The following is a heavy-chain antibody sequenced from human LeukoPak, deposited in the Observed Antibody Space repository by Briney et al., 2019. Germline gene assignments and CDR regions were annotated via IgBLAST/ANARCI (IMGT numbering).Heavy chain of an antibody. CDR3: ARGGIAAAGNGGYFDY. J-gene: IGHJ4*02. D-gene: IGHD6-13*01. CDR1: GYTFTSYY. Sequence: ASVKVSCKASGYTFTSYYMHWVRQAPGQGLEWMGIINPSGGSTSYAQKFQGRVTMTGDTSTSTVYMELSSLRSEDTAVYYCARGGIAAAGNGGYFDYWGQRTLVTVSS. V-gene: IGHV1-46*01. CDR2: INPSGGST.